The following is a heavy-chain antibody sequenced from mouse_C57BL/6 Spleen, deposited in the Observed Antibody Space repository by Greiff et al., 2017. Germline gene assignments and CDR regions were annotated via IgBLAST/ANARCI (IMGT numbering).Heavy chain of an antibody. CDR3: ARGTEDYFDY. Sequence: QVQLKQPGAELVMPGASVKLSCKASGYTFTSYWMHWVKQRPGQGLEWIGEIDPSDSYTNYNQKFKGKSTLTVDKSSSTAYMQLSSLTLEDSAVYYCARGTEDYFDYWAQGTTLTVSS. CDR2: IDPSDSYT. V-gene: IGHV1-69*01. D-gene: IGHD3-3*01. J-gene: IGHJ2*01. CDR1: GYTFTSYW.